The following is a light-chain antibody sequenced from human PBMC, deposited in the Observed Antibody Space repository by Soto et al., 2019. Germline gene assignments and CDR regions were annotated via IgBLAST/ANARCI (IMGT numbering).Light chain of an antibody. V-gene: IGLV2-14*01. CDR1: SSDGGGYNY. J-gene: IGLJ3*02. CDR3: SSYTRSSTPLV. CDR2: DVT. Sequence: QSVLTQPASVSGSPGQSLTISCTGTSSDGGGYNYVSWYQQHPGKAPKLMIYDVTNRPSGVSNRFSGSKSVNTASLTISGLQAEDEADYYCSSYTRSSTPLVFGGGTKLTAL.